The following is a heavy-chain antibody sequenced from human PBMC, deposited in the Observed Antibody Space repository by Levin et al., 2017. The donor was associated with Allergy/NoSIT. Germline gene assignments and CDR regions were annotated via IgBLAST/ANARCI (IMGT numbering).Heavy chain of an antibody. Sequence: SQTLSLTCAVYGGSFSGYYWSWIRQPPGKGLEWIGEINDSGSTNYNPSLKSRVTISVDTSKNQFSLKLSSVTAADTAVYYCARGTAGNDYWGQGTLVTVSS. D-gene: IGHD3-10*01. CDR3: ARGTAGNDY. J-gene: IGHJ4*02. V-gene: IGHV4-34*01. CDR2: INDSGST. CDR1: GGSFSGYY.